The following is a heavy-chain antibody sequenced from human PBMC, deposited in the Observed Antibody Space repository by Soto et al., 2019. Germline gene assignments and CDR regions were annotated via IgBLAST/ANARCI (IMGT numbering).Heavy chain of an antibody. D-gene: IGHD3-9*01. CDR2: IWYDGSNK. V-gene: IGHV3-33*01. CDR1: GFTFSSYG. CDR3: ARENYDILTGYYMRRWFDP. Sequence: QSGGSLRLSCAASGFTFSSYGMHWVRQAPGKGLEWVAVIWYDGSNKYYADSVKGRFTISRDNSKNTLYLQMNSLRAEDTAVYYCARENYDILTGYYMRRWFDPWGQGTLVTVSS. J-gene: IGHJ5*02.